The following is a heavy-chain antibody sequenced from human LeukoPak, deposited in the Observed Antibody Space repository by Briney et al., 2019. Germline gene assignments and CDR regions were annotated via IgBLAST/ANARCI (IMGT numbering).Heavy chain of an antibody. CDR2: IYYSGST. CDR1: GGSISSYY. Sequence: PSETLSLTCTVSGGSISSYYWSWIRQPPWKGLEWIGYIYYSGSTNYNPSLKSRVTISVDTSKNQFSLKLSSVTAADTAVYYCARISGSYSNAFDIWGQGTMVTVSS. V-gene: IGHV4-59*08. CDR3: ARISGSYSNAFDI. J-gene: IGHJ3*02. D-gene: IGHD1-26*01.